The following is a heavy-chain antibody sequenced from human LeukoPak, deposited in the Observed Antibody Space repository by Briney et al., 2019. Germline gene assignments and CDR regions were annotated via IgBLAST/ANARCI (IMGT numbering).Heavy chain of an antibody. Sequence: GGSLRLSCAASGFTCSSYGMHWVRQAPGKGLAWVAVISYDGSNKYFADSVKGRFTISRDSPKNTLYLQMNSLRAEDTAVYYCAKSTTVTTQQRGYFDYWGQGTLVTVSS. CDR3: AKSTTVTTQQRGYFDY. V-gene: IGHV3-30*18. CDR2: ISYDGSNK. J-gene: IGHJ4*02. CDR1: GFTCSSYG. D-gene: IGHD4-17*01.